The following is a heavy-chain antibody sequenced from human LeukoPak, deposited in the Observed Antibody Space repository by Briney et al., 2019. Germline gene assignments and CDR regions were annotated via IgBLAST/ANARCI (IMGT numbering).Heavy chain of an antibody. CDR1: GYTFTGYY. CDR3: ARDPRLYSSSWYEWGLNWFDP. J-gene: IGHJ5*02. V-gene: IGHV1-2*02. Sequence: ASVTVSCKASGYTFTGYYIHWVRQAPGQGLEWMAWINPNSGVTNYAQNFQGRVTMTRDTSISTAYMELSSLRSDDTAVYYCARDPRLYSSSWYEWGLNWFDPWGQGTLVTVSS. CDR2: INPNSGVT. D-gene: IGHD6-13*01.